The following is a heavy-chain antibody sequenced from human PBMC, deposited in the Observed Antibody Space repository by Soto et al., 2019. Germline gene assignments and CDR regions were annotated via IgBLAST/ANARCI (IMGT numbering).Heavy chain of an antibody. V-gene: IGHV4-30-2*01. Sequence: SETLSLTCAVSGGSISSGGYSWSWIRQPPGKGLDWIGYIYHSGSTYYSPSLKSRVTISVDTSKNQFSLKLSSVTAADTAVYYCARSVFPWGQGTLVTVSS. CDR3: ARSVFP. J-gene: IGHJ5*02. CDR2: IYHSGST. CDR1: GGSISSGGYS.